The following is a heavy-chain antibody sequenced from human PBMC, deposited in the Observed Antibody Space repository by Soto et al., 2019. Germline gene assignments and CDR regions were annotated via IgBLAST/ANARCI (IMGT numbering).Heavy chain of an antibody. CDR3: AREKGLGYTSGYPRX. J-gene: IGHJ4*02. D-gene: IGHD6-19*01. CDR1: GFTFSSYG. V-gene: IGHV3-33*01. Sequence: GGSLRLSCAASGFTFSSYGMHWVRQAPGKGLEWVAVIWYDGSNKYYADSVKGRFTISRDNSKNTLYLQMNSLRAEDTAVYYCAREKGLGYTSGYPRXWGQGTLLTVSX. CDR2: IWYDGSNK.